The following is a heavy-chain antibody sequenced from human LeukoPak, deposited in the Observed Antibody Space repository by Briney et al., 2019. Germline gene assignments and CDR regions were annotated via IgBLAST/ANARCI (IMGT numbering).Heavy chain of an antibody. CDR1: GFTFSSYA. D-gene: IGHD6-19*01. CDR2: ISYDGSNK. Sequence: GGSLRLSCAASGFTFSSYAMHWVRQAPSKGLEWVAVISYDGSNKYYADSVKGRFTISRDNSKNTLYLQMNSLRAEDTAVYYCARVWSSEPVADYWGQGTLVTVSS. V-gene: IGHV3-30-3*01. CDR3: ARVWSSEPVADY. J-gene: IGHJ4*02.